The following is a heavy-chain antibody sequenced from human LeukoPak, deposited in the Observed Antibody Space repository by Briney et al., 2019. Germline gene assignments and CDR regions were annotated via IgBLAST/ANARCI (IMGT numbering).Heavy chain of an antibody. CDR1: GGSLNSPNYY. D-gene: IGHD3-10*01. CDR2: IYYSGTT. V-gene: IGHV4-39*01. CDR3: ARHDYYGSLNWFDP. J-gene: IGHJ5*02. Sequence: SDTLSLTCIVSGGSLNSPNYYWGCIRQPPGKGLEWITTIYYSGTTYYNPSLKSRLTISVNTSRNQFSLKLTSVTAADTAVYYCARHDYYGSLNWFDPWGQGTLITVSS.